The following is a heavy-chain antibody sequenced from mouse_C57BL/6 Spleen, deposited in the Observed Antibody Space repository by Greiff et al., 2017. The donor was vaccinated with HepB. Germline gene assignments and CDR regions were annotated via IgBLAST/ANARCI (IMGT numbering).Heavy chain of an antibody. Sequence: EVQVVESGGDLVKPGGSLKLSCAASGFTFSSYGMSWVRQTPDKRLEWVATISSGGSYTYYPDSVKGRFTLSRDNAKNTLYLQMSSLKSEDTAMYYCARSAYYSNYTKGFFDYWGQGTTLTVSS. J-gene: IGHJ2*01. CDR1: GFTFSSYG. V-gene: IGHV5-6*01. CDR3: ARSAYYSNYTKGFFDY. CDR2: ISSGGSYT. D-gene: IGHD2-5*01.